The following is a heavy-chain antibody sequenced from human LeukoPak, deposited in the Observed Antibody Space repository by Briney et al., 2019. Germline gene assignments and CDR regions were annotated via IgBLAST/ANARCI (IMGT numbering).Heavy chain of an antibody. CDR3: ARGNNCSSTSCYDDWFDP. D-gene: IGHD2-2*01. Sequence: GGSLRLSCAASGFTFSSYSMNWVRQAPGKGLEWVSSISSSSSYIYYADPVKGRFTISRDNAKNSLYLQMNSLRAEDTAVYYCARGNNCSSTSCYDDWFDPWGQGTLVTVSS. V-gene: IGHV3-21*01. CDR1: GFTFSSYS. J-gene: IGHJ5*02. CDR2: ISSSSSYI.